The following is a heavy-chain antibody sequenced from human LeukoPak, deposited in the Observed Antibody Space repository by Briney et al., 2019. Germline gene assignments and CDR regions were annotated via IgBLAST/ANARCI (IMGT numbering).Heavy chain of an antibody. Sequence: GASVKVSCKASGGTFSSYAISWVRQAPGQGLEWMGGIIPIFGTANYAQKFQGRVTTTTDESTSTAYMELSSLRSEDTAVYYCAGGRSSSSGHIDVWGKGTTVTVSS. J-gene: IGHJ6*03. CDR1: GGTFSSYA. D-gene: IGHD6-6*01. CDR3: AGGRSSSSGHIDV. CDR2: IIPIFGTA. V-gene: IGHV1-69*05.